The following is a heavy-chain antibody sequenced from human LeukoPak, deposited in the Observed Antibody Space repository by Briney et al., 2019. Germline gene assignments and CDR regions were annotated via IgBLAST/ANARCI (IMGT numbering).Heavy chain of an antibody. CDR2: IYYSGST. V-gene: IGHV4-59*01. D-gene: IGHD4/OR15-4a*01. CDR1: GDSISSYY. J-gene: IGHJ2*01. Sequence: PSETLSLTCTVSGDSISSYYWSWIRQPPGKGLEWIGYIYYSGSTNYNPSLKSRVTISVDTSKNQFSLKLSSVTAADTAVYYCARSDYDASKFDLWGRGTLVTVSS. CDR3: ARSDYDASKFDL.